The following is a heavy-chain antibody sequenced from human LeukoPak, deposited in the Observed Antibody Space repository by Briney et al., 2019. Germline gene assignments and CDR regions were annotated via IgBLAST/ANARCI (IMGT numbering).Heavy chain of an antibody. CDR2: IYYSGST. Sequence: SETLSFTCTVSGGSISSYYWSWIRQPPGKGLEWTGYIYYSGSTNYNPSLKSRVTISVDTSKNQFSLKLSSVTAADTAVYYCARMNDGWGPFFDYWGQGTLVTVSS. CDR1: GGSISSYY. D-gene: IGHD5-24*01. V-gene: IGHV4-59*01. CDR3: ARMNDGWGPFFDY. J-gene: IGHJ4*02.